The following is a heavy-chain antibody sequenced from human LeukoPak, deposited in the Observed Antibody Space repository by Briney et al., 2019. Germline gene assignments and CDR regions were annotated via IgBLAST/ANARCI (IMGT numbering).Heavy chain of an antibody. Sequence: PGGSLRLSCAASGFSFSSYGMRWVRQAPGKGLMYISRNNGDGSTTNYADVVKGRFTMSRDNVKNTLYLQMNSLRVEGTAVYYCARDPRNVGLAPWGQGTLVTVSS. J-gene: IGHJ5*02. CDR2: NNGDGSTT. V-gene: IGHV3-74*01. D-gene: IGHD2-15*01. CDR3: ARDPRNVGLAP. CDR1: GFSFSSYG.